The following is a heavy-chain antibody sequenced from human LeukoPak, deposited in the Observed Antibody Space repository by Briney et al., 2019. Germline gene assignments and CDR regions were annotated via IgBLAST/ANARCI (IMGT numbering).Heavy chain of an antibody. Sequence: GASVKVSCKASGYTFTGYFIHWVRQAPGQGLEWMGWINPKSGDTDYAQKFQGRFTMTRDTSISTAYMELSRLRSDNTAMYYCASLYYDTTSSFDYWGQGTLVTVSS. CDR1: GYTFTGYF. J-gene: IGHJ4*02. CDR2: INPKSGDT. D-gene: IGHD3-22*01. V-gene: IGHV1-2*02. CDR3: ASLYYDTTSSFDY.